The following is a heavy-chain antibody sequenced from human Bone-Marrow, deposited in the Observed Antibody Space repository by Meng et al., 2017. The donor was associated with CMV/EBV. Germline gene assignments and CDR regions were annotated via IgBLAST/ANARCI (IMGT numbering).Heavy chain of an antibody. V-gene: IGHV3-23*01. Sequence: TFNSYAMTWVRQAPGKGLEWVSGINHSGNSPYYADSVKGRFTISRDNAKNTLFLQMNSLRVEDTAIYYCAKGAGSDFWSGFANWFDPWGQGTLVTVSS. D-gene: IGHD3-3*01. J-gene: IGHJ5*02. CDR3: AKGAGSDFWSGFANWFDP. CDR2: INHSGNSP. CDR1: TFNSYA.